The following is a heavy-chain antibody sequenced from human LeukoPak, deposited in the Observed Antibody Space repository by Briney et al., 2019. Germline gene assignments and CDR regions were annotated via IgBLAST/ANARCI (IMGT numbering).Heavy chain of an antibody. Sequence: ASVKVSCKASGYTFTGYYMHWVRQAPGQGLEWMGWISAYNGNTNYAQKLQGRVTMTTDTSTSTAYMELRSLRSDDTAVYYCARDGGGSYYGGYYYYYMDVWGKGTTVTVSS. J-gene: IGHJ6*03. CDR3: ARDGGGSYYGGYYYYYMDV. V-gene: IGHV1-18*04. D-gene: IGHD1-26*01. CDR2: ISAYNGNT. CDR1: GYTFTGYY.